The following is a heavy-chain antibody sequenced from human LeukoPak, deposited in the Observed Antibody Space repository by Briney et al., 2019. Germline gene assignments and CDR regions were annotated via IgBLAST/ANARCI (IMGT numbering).Heavy chain of an antibody. J-gene: IGHJ4*02. CDR1: GGSISSSSYY. V-gene: IGHV4-39*07. CDR3: ARPHGRGYSYGRFDY. D-gene: IGHD5-18*01. Sequence: SETLSLTCTVSGGSISSSSYYWSWIRQPAGKGLEWIGEINHSGSTNYNPSLKSRVTISVDTSKNQFSLKLSSVTAADTAVYYCARPHGRGYSYGRFDYWGQGTLVTVSS. CDR2: INHSGST.